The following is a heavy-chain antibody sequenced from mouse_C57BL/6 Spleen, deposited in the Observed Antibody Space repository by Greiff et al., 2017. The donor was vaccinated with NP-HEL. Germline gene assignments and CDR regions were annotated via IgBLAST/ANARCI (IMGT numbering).Heavy chain of an antibody. CDR2: INYDGSST. CDR3: ARARYGSSYDWDGFYAMDY. Sequence: EVKLMESEGGLVQPGSSMKLSCTASGFTFSDYYMAWVRQVPEKGLEWVANINYDGSSTYYLDSLKSRFIISRDNAKNILYLQMSSLKSEDTATYYCARARYGSSYDWDGFYAMDYWGQGTSVTVSS. J-gene: IGHJ4*01. D-gene: IGHD1-1*01. V-gene: IGHV5-16*01. CDR1: GFTFSDYY.